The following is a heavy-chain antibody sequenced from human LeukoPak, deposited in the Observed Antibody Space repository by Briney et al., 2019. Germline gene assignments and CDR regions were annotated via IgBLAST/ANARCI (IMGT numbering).Heavy chain of an antibody. V-gene: IGHV4-30-4*08. CDR2: IYYSGST. D-gene: IGHD4-23*01. CDR1: GGSVSSDNYY. J-gene: IGHJ6*02. CDR3: ARGSGGNSGLHYYYGMDV. Sequence: SETLSLTCTVSGGSVSSDNYYWSWIRQPPGRGLEWIGYIYYSGSTYYNPSLKSRVTISVDTSKNQFSLKLSSVTAADTAVYYCARGSGGNSGLHYYYGMDVWGQGTTVTVSS.